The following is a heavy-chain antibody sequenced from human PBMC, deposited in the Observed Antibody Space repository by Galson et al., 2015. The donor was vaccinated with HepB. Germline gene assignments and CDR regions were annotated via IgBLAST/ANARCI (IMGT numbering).Heavy chain of an antibody. CDR1: GYTFTSYG. D-gene: IGHD5-24*01. CDR3: AREMATIREAYFDL. J-gene: IGHJ2*01. CDR2: ISAYNGNT. V-gene: IGHV1-18*01. Sequence: SVKVSCKAYGYTFTSYGTSWVRQAPGQGLEWMGWISAYNGNTNYAQKLQGRVTMTTDTSTSTAYMEVRSLRFDDTAVYYCAREMATIREAYFDLWGRGTLVTVSS.